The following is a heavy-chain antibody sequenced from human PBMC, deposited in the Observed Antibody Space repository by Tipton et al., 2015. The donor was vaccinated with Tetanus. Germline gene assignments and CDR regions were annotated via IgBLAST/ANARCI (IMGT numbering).Heavy chain of an antibody. Sequence: SLRLSCTASGFTFGDYDMSWFRQAPGKGLEWVGLIRSKAHGGTTEYAASVKGRFTISRDDSKSIAYLQMNSLKTEDTAVYYCTREIVVVPAAILGGRDLYYYGMDVWGQGPTVTVSS. CDR3: TREIVVVPAAILGGRDLYYYGMDV. CDR2: IRSKAHGGTT. J-gene: IGHJ6*02. CDR1: GFTFGDYD. V-gene: IGHV3-49*03. D-gene: IGHD2-2*02.